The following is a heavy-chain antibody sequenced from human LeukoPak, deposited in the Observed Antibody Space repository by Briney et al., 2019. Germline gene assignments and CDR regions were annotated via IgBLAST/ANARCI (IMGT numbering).Heavy chain of an antibody. Sequence: SLRLSCTASGFTFDDYAMSWFRQAPGKGLEWVGFIRSKAYGGTTEYAASVKGRFTISRDDSKSIAYLQMNSLKTEDTAVYYCTRESITMIVGFDYWGQGTLVTVSS. CDR1: GFTFDDYA. CDR2: IRSKAYGGTT. J-gene: IGHJ4*02. D-gene: IGHD3-22*01. CDR3: TRESITMIVGFDY. V-gene: IGHV3-49*03.